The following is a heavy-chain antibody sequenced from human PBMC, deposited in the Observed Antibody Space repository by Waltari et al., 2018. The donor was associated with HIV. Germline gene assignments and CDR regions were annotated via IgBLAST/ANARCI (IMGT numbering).Heavy chain of an antibody. V-gene: IGHV3-9*01. CDR1: GFTFDDYP. Sequence: EVQLVESGGGLVQPGRSLRLSCAASGFTFDDYPMHWVRQPPGNGLALISGLSWNSEITDYADSVKGRFTISRDNVKNSLYLQMNSLRPDDTALYYCAKGGSHLTIFEAWFDSWGQGTLVTVSS. D-gene: IGHD3-3*01. CDR2: LSWNSEIT. J-gene: IGHJ5*01. CDR3: AKGGSHLTIFEAWFDS.